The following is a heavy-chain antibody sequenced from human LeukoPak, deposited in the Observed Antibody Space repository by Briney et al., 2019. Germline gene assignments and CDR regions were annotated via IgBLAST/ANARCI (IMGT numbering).Heavy chain of an antibody. Sequence: GASVKVSCKASGYTFTGYYMHWVRQAPGQGLEWMGWINPNSGGTNYAQKFQGRVTMTRDTSISTAYMELSRLRSDDTAVYYCARPNCSGGSCYRGLDYWGQGTLVTVSS. D-gene: IGHD2-15*01. J-gene: IGHJ4*02. CDR3: ARPNCSGGSCYRGLDY. CDR2: INPNSGGT. CDR1: GYTFTGYY. V-gene: IGHV1-2*02.